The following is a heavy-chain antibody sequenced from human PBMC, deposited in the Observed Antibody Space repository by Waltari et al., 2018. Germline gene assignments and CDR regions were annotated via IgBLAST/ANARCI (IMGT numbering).Heavy chain of an antibody. Sequence: QLHLQESGPGLVKPSETLSLTCTVSGDSISSSTFYWGWIRQPPGKGLELIGNFYYSGSPYYNPSLKSRVSISIDTSKNEFSLKVTSVTAADTAMYYCGRLRNDDRSGPGIRAVDFWGRGTLVTVSS. CDR3: GRLRNDDRSGPGIRAVDF. J-gene: IGHJ4*02. D-gene: IGHD3-22*01. V-gene: IGHV4-39*07. CDR2: FYYSGSP. CDR1: GDSISSSTFY.